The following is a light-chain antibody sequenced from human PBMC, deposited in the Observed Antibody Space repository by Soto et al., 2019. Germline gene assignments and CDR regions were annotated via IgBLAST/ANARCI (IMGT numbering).Light chain of an antibody. J-gene: IGLJ1*01. Sequence: QSALTQPASVSGSPGQSITISCTGTSSDGGSYNLVSWYQQHPGKAPKLMIYEGSKRPSGVSNRFSGSKSGNTASLTISGLQAEDEADYYCCSYAGSSTFPVFGTGTKLTVL. CDR3: CSYAGSSTFPV. CDR2: EGS. V-gene: IGLV2-23*01. CDR1: SSDGGSYNL.